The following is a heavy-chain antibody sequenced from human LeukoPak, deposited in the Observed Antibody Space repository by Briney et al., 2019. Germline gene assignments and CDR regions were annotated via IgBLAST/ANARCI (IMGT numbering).Heavy chain of an antibody. D-gene: IGHD4-17*01. V-gene: IGHV4-59*01. CDR2: IYYSGST. CDR1: GGSISSYY. CDR3: ARDGLYGDYVDAFDI. Sequence: SETLSLTCTVSGGSISSYYWSWIRQPPGKGLEWIGYIYYSGSTNYNPSLKSRVTISVDTSKNQFSLKLSSVTAADTAVYYCARDGLYGDYVDAFDIWGQGTMVTVSS. J-gene: IGHJ3*02.